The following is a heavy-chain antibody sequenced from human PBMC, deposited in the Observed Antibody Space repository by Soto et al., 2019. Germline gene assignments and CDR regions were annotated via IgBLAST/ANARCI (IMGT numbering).Heavy chain of an antibody. J-gene: IGHJ6*02. V-gene: IGHV4-31*03. CDR2: IYYSGST. Sequence: PSETLSLTCTVCGVSIISVCYYWSWIRQDPGKGLEWIGFIYYSGSTYYNPSLKSRVTISVDTSKNHFSLKLSSVTAADTAVYYCARVVGWQQMVEGGMDVWGQGTTVAVSS. D-gene: IGHD6-13*01. CDR3: ARVVGWQQMVEGGMDV. CDR1: GVSIISVCYY.